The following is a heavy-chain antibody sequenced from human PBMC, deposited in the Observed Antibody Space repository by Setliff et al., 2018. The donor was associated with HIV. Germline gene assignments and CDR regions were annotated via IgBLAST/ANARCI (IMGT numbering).Heavy chain of an antibody. Sequence: KTSETLSLTCTVSSDSITNNSYYWSWIRQPPGKGLEWIAYIFYTGSTNYNPSLKSRVTISVDTSKNQFFLKLSSVTAADTAVYYCVRGYCSSTTCYDDYYYMDVWGKGSTVTVSS. CDR2: IFYTGST. J-gene: IGHJ6*03. CDR3: VRGYCSSTTCYDDYYYMDV. D-gene: IGHD2-2*01. V-gene: IGHV4-61*01. CDR1: SDSITNNSYY.